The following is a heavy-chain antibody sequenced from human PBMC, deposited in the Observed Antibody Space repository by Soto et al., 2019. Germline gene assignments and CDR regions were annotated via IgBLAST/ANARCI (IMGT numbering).Heavy chain of an antibody. V-gene: IGHV4-31*03. Sequence: TLSLTCTVSGGSINSAGYYWGWIRQPPGKGLEWIGYIYYSGSTFYNPSLKNRVSISADTSEHQFSLKLKSVTATDTAVYYCARGPDEYYFDYWGQGALVTVS. CDR3: ARGPDEYYFDY. CDR2: IYYSGST. J-gene: IGHJ4*02. CDR1: GGSINSAGYY.